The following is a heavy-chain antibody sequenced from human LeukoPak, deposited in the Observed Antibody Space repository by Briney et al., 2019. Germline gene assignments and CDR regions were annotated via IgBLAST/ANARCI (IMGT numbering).Heavy chain of an antibody. CDR3: ARVLRDYGDYVSSAYCYGMDV. V-gene: IGHV3-53*01. D-gene: IGHD4-17*01. Sequence: GGSLRLSCAASGFTVSNNYISWVRQAPGKGLEWVSVIYSGGNTYYTDSVKGRFTISRDNSKNTVFLQMNSLRAEDTAVYYCARVLRDYGDYVSSAYCYGMDVWGQGTTVTVSS. CDR2: IYSGGNT. J-gene: IGHJ6*02. CDR1: GFTVSNNY.